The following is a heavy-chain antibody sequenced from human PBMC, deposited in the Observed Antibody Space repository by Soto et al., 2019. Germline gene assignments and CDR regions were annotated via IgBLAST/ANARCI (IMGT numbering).Heavy chain of an antibody. Sequence: EVQLVESGGGLVKPGGSLRLSCAASGFTVSSYSMNWVRQAPGKGLDRVSSISSSSSYIYYADSVKGRFTISRDNAKNSLYLQMNSLRAEDTAVYYCARDQPGYSYGYGLGYWGQGTLVTVSS. CDR1: GFTVSSYS. CDR2: ISSSSSYI. CDR3: ARDQPGYSYGYGLGY. D-gene: IGHD5-18*01. V-gene: IGHV3-21*01. J-gene: IGHJ4*02.